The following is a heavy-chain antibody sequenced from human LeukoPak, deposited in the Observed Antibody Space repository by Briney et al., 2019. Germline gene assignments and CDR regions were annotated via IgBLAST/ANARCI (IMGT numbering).Heavy chain of an antibody. CDR1: GFTFGSYG. CDR2: IKQDGSEK. V-gene: IGHV3-7*01. Sequence: GRSLRLSCAASGFTFGSYGIHWVRQAPGKGLEWVANIKQDGSEKYYVDSVKGRFTISRDNAKNSLYLQMNSLRAEDTAVYYCAGYDYWSGRRPFDFWGQGTLVTVSS. J-gene: IGHJ4*02. D-gene: IGHD3-3*01. CDR3: AGYDYWSGRRPFDF.